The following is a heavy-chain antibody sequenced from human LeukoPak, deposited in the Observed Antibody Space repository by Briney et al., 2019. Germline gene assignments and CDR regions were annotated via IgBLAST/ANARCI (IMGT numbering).Heavy chain of an antibody. D-gene: IGHD6-19*01. CDR1: GFTFSSYG. CDR2: ISTGGNT. Sequence: GGSLTLFCAASGFTFSSYGMHWVRQAPGEGLEWVSAISTGGNTYYADSVKGRFTISRDNSKNTLYMHMNSLRAEDTAVYYCARPPRSGWNPIDYWGQGALVTVSS. J-gene: IGHJ4*02. CDR3: ARPPRSGWNPIDY. V-gene: IGHV3-23*01.